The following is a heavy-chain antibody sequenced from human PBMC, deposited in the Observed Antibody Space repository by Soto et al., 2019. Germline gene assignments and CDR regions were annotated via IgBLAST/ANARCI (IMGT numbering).Heavy chain of an antibody. CDR2: INSDGSST. Sequence: EVQLVESGGGLVQPGGSLRLSCAASGFTFSSYWMHWVRQAPGKGLVRVSRINSDGSSTSDADSVKGRFTISRDNAKNTLYLQMNSLRAEDTAVYYCARGTQGPKSHWFDPWGQGTLVTVSS. CDR1: GFTFSSYW. V-gene: IGHV3-74*01. J-gene: IGHJ5*02. CDR3: ARGTQGPKSHWFDP.